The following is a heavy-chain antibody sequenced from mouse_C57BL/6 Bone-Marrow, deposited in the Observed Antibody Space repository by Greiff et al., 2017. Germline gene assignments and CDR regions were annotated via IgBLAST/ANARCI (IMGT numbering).Heavy chain of an antibody. Sequence: QVQLKESGPELVKPGASVKISCKASGYAFSSSWMNWVKQRPGKGLEWIGRIYPGDGDTNYNGKFKGKATLTADKSSSTAYMQLSSLTSEDSAVYFCARFGDYGTWFAYWGQGTLVTVSA. V-gene: IGHV1-82*01. J-gene: IGHJ3*01. D-gene: IGHD2-4*01. CDR2: IYPGDGDT. CDR3: ARFGDYGTWFAY. CDR1: GYAFSSSW.